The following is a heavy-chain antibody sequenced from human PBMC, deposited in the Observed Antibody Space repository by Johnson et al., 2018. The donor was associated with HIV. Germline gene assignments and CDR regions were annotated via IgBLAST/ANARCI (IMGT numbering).Heavy chain of an antibody. CDR3: AREAGTGAFDI. V-gene: IGHV3-30*03. CDR2: ISYDGSNK. J-gene: IGHJ3*02. CDR1: GFTFSSYG. D-gene: IGHD6-19*01. Sequence: VQLVESGGGVVQPGRSLRLSCAASGFTFSSYGMHWVRQAPGKGLEWVAVISYDGSNKYYADSVKGRFTISRDNAKNSLYLQMNSLRAEDTAVYYCAREAGTGAFDIWGQGTMVTVSS.